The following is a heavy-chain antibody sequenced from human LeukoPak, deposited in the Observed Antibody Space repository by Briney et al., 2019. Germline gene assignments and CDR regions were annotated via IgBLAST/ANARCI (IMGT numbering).Heavy chain of an antibody. J-gene: IGHJ6*02. Sequence: HWASVKVSCKTSGYTFSRHYIHWVRQAPGQGLEWLGIINTSGATTRYGQNFKGRVTATRDTSTSTVYMEMSSLNSEDTAVYYCARDLKKGISSSWVVEVRYGMDVWGQGTTVTVSS. CDR2: INTSGATT. D-gene: IGHD6-13*01. V-gene: IGHV1-46*01. CDR3: ARDLKKGISSSWVVEVRYGMDV. CDR1: GYTFSRHY.